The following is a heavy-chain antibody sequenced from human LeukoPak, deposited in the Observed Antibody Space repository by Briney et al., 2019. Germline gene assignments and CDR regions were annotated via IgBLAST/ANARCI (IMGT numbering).Heavy chain of an antibody. J-gene: IGHJ5*02. Sequence: PGGSLRLSCAASGFTFSSYAMNWVRQAPGKGLEGVSSISSSSSYIYYADSVKGRFTISRANAKTSLYLKVNSLRAEDTAVYSCERSGVVVDALERGVANWFDPWGQGTLVTASS. D-gene: IGHD2-15*01. CDR3: ERSGVVVDALERGVANWFDP. CDR2: ISSSSSYI. CDR1: GFTFSSYA. V-gene: IGHV3-21*01.